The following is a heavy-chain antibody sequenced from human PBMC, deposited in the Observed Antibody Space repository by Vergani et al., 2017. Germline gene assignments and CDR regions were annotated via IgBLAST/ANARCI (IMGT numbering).Heavy chain of an antibody. J-gene: IGHJ5*02. Sequence: QVTLKESGPVLVKPTETLTLTCTVSGFSLSNARMGVSWIRQPPGKALEWLAHIFLNDAQSYSTSLKSRLTISQDTSKSQVVLTMTTVDPVDTATYYDARIPLDGYCSSTSCYRFWFDHWGQGTLVTVSS. CDR1: GFSLSNARMG. CDR2: IFLNDAQ. CDR3: ARIPLDGYCSSTSCYRFWFDH. D-gene: IGHD2-2*01. V-gene: IGHV2-26*01.